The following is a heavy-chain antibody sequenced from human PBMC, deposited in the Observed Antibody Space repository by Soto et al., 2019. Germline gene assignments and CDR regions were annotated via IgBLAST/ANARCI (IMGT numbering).Heavy chain of an antibody. Sequence: EVHLLESGGGLVQPGGSLRLSCAASGFTFNTYAMSWVRQAPGQGLEWVSAISGSGFSTYYADSVKGRFSISSDSSKNTLFLQTNSLRADGEAVYFCATFTFGRPLDTWGQGTMVTVSS. J-gene: IGHJ3*02. CDR1: GFTFNTYA. CDR2: ISGSGFST. V-gene: IGHV3-23*01. D-gene: IGHD3-16*01. CDR3: ATFTFGRPLDT.